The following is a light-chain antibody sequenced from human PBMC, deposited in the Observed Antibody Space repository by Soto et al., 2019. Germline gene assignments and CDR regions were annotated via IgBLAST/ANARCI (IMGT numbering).Light chain of an antibody. CDR1: QGIRSR. J-gene: IGKJ1*01. Sequence: DIQMTQSPSSVSASVGDRVTISCRARQGIRSRLDWYQQKPGKVPKLLICDASTLQSGVPSRFSGSGSGTDFTLTISSLQPEDFATYYCQQADSFPWTFGQGTKVEIK. V-gene: IGKV1-12*01. CDR2: DAS. CDR3: QQADSFPWT.